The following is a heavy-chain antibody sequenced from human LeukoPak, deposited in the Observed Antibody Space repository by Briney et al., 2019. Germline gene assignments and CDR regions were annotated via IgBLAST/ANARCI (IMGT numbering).Heavy chain of an antibody. CDR1: GDSITNTIYY. Sequence: SETLSLTCTVSGDSITNTIYYWGWIRQPPGKGLEGIGGIYYSGSTYYNPSLRSRVTISLDTSKNQFFLRLSSVTAADTAMYYCAREGRYYDSGSYGFDPWGQGTLVTVSS. CDR2: IYYSGST. D-gene: IGHD3-10*01. CDR3: AREGRYYDSGSYGFDP. J-gene: IGHJ5*02. V-gene: IGHV4-39*07.